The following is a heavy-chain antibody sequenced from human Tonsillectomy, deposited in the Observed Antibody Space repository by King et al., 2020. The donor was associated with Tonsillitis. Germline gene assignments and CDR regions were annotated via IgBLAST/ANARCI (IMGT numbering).Heavy chain of an antibody. CDR1: GFSLSTSGVG. D-gene: IGHD3-9*01. V-gene: IGHV2-5*01. CDR3: AHQGDILTGYDY. Sequence: TLKESGPTLVKPTQTLTLTCTFSGFSLSTSGVGLGWIRQPPGKALEWLALIYCNDDKRYSLSLKSRLTITKDTSKNQVVLTITNMDPVDTATYYCAHQGDILTGYDYWGQGTLVTVAS. CDR2: IYCNDDK. J-gene: IGHJ4*02.